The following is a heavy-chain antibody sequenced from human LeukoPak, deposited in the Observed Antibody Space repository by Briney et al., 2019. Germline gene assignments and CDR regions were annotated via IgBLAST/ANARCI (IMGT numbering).Heavy chain of an antibody. CDR1: GFTLSSYS. V-gene: IGHV3-21*01. CDR2: ISSSSSYI. Sequence: GGSLRLSCAASGFTLSSYSMNWGRQAPGKGPEWVSSISSSSSYIFYADSVKGRFTISRDNAKNSLYLQMNSLRAEDTAVYYCAITMITMVRGVIKTPFDYWGQGTLVTVSS. J-gene: IGHJ4*02. CDR3: AITMITMVRGVIKTPFDY. D-gene: IGHD3-10*01.